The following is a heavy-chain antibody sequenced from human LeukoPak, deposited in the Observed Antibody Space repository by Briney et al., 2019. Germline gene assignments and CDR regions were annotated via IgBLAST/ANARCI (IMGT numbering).Heavy chain of an antibody. CDR1: GYTFTGYY. CDR3: ARGSGRSSSSVGY. J-gene: IGHJ4*02. D-gene: IGHD6-6*01. V-gene: IGHV1-2*02. Sequence: GASVKVSCKASGYTFTGYYMHWVRQAPGQGLEWMGWINPNSGGTNYAQKFQGRVTMTRDTSISTAYMELSRLRSDDTDVYYCARGSGRSSSSVGYWGQGTLVTVSS. CDR2: INPNSGGT.